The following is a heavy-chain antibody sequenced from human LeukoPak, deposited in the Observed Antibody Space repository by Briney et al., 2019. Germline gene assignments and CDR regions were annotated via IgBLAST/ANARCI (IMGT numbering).Heavy chain of an antibody. CDR3: AKAFRIVGIGNPDDAFDV. CDR1: GFIITRYV. J-gene: IGHJ3*01. Sequence: GGSLRLSCGASGFIITRYVMSWVRQSPGKGLEWVSGISGSGLSTFYADSVKRRFTLSRDNSENTLYLQLNSLRAEDSGIYYCAKAFRIVGIGNPDDAFDVWGQGTVVTVS. CDR2: ISGSGLST. V-gene: IGHV3-23*01. D-gene: IGHD1-26*01.